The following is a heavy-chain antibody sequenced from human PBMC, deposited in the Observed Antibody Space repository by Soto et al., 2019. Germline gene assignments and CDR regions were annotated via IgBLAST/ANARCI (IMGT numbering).Heavy chain of an antibody. D-gene: IGHD3-16*02. Sequence: AGPLALTCAVYGGSFSSYYWSCIRQPPGKGLEWIGETNHSGSTNYNPSLKRRXTISVDTSKNQFSLKLSSVTAADTPVYYCAXXXXXYDWGRYRRNXXYGMDSRGRRTTVSV. V-gene: IGHV4-34*01. CDR2: TNHSGST. CDR3: AXXXXXYDWGRYRRNXXYGMDS. CDR1: GGSFSSYY. J-gene: IGHJ6*01.